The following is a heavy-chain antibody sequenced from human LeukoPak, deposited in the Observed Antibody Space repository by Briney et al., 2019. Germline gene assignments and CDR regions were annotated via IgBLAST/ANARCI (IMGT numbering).Heavy chain of an antibody. CDR3: ARGFRNGPFDC. Sequence: GGSLRLSCAASEFSFRSYSMNWVRQAPGKGLEWIAYISNTGSTIYYADSVKGRFTISRDNAKNSHFLQTNSLRVEDTALYYCARGFRNGPFDCWGQGTLVTVSS. J-gene: IGHJ4*02. V-gene: IGHV3-48*04. CDR2: ISNTGSTI. CDR1: EFSFRSYS. D-gene: IGHD2-8*01.